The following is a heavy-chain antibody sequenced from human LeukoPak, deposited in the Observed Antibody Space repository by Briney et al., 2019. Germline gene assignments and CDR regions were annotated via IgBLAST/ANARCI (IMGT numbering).Heavy chain of an antibody. Sequence: AETLSLTCTVSGGSISSYYWSWIRQPAGKGLEWIGRIYTSGSTNYNPSLKSRVTMSVDTSKNQFSLKLSSVTAADTAVYYCASHSRGSGYSQGYYHYMYVWGRGTTVSVSS. CDR1: GGSISSYY. CDR2: IYTSGST. CDR3: ASHSRGSGYSQGYYHYMYV. V-gene: IGHV4-4*07. J-gene: IGHJ6*03. D-gene: IGHD3-22*01.